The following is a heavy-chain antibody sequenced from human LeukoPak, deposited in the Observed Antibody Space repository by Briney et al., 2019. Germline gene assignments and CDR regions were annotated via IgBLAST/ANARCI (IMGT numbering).Heavy chain of an antibody. CDR1: GGSISSYY. D-gene: IGHD5-18*01. CDR2: INHSGST. Sequence: SETLSLTCTVSGGSISSYYWSWIRQPPGKGLEWIGEINHSGSTNYNPSLKSRVTISVDTSKNQFSLKLSSVTAADTAVYYCARAKGIGLRGYSYGYYFDYWGQGILVAVSS. V-gene: IGHV4-34*01. CDR3: ARAKGIGLRGYSYGYYFDY. J-gene: IGHJ4*02.